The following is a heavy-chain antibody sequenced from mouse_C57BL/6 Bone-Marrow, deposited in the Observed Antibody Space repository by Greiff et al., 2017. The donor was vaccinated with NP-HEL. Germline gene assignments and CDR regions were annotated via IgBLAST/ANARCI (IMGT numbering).Heavy chain of an antibody. CDR3: AREGVYYGSSPLYAMDY. Sequence: EVQRVESGPVLVKPGASVKMSCKASGYTFTDYYMNWVKQSHGKSLEWIGVINPYNGGTSYNQKFKGKATLTVDKSSSTAYMELNSLTSEDSAVYYCAREGVYYGSSPLYAMDYWGQGTSVTVSS. J-gene: IGHJ4*01. V-gene: IGHV1-19*01. D-gene: IGHD1-1*01. CDR2: INPYNGGT. CDR1: GYTFTDYY.